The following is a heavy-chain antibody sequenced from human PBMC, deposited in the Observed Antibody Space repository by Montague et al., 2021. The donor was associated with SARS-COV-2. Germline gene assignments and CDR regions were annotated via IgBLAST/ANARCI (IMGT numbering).Heavy chain of an antibody. CDR1: GYSFTSYD. J-gene: IGHJ4*02. D-gene: IGHD3-9*01. V-gene: IGHV1-8*01. CDR3: ARGRDYDILTGYYYYFDY. Sequence: SVKVSCKASGYSFTSYDISWVRQATGHGPEWLGWMNPNSGDSGYAQKFQGRATMTRDTSIRTVYMELNSPRSEDTAVYYCARGRDYDILTGYYYYFDYWGQGTPVTVSS. CDR2: MNPNSGDS.